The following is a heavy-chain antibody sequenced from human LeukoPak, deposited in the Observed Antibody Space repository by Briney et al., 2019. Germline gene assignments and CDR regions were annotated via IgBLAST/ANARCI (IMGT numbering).Heavy chain of an antibody. J-gene: IGHJ4*02. CDR3: AKGLRYCSGGSCYSDLSPFDY. CDR2: ISYDGSNK. CDR1: GFTFSSYG. V-gene: IGHV3-30*18. Sequence: GSLRLSCAASGFTFSSYGMHWVRQAPGKGLEWVAVISYDGSNKYYADSVKGRFTISRDNSKNTLYLQMNSLRAEDTAVYYCAKGLRYCSGGSCYSDLSPFDYWGQGTLVTVSS. D-gene: IGHD2-15*01.